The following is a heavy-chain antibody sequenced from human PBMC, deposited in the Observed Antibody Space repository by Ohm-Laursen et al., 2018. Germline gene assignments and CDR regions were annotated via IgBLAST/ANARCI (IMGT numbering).Heavy chain of an antibody. J-gene: IGHJ5*02. CDR3: ATMGSSTSLFDP. CDR1: GYGFTTYW. Sequence: ESLKISCKSSGYGFTTYWIAWARQMPGKGLEWMGIIYPGDSDIRYSPSFQGQVTISADKSINTAYLQWSSLKASDTAMYYCATMGSSTSLFDPWGQGTLVTVSS. D-gene: IGHD2-2*01. CDR2: IYPGDSDI. V-gene: IGHV5-51*01.